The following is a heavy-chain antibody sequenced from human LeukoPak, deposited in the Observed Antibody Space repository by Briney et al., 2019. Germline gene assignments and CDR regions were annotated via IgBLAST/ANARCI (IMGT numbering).Heavy chain of an antibody. CDR2: ISGSGGTT. V-gene: IGHV3-23*01. CDR1: GFAFDNYA. D-gene: IGHD6-13*01. J-gene: IGHJ6*03. Sequence: GGSLRLSCAASGFAFDNYAMTWVRQAPGKGLEWVSIISGSGGTTFYADSMKGRFTISRANSKNTLYLQMSSLRAEDTAVYYCAKLSGFSSSKNYVDVWGKGTTVTVSS. CDR3: AKLSGFSSSKNYVDV.